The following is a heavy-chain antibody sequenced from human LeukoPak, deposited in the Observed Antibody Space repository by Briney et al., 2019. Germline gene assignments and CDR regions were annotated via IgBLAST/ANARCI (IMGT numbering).Heavy chain of an antibody. CDR3: ARKSASGNYPLDY. CDR2: INSDGSST. J-gene: IGHJ4*02. CDR1: GFTFSSYW. V-gene: IGHV3-74*01. D-gene: IGHD3-10*01. Sequence: AGGSLRLSCAASGFTFSSYWMHWVRQAPGKGLVWVSRINSDGSSTSYADSVKGRFTISRDNAKNTLYLQMNSLRAEDTAVYYCARKSASGNYPLDYWGQGTLVTVSS.